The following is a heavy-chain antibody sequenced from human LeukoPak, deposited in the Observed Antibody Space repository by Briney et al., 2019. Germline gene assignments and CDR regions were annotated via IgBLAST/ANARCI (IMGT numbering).Heavy chain of an antibody. CDR3: ARVREYYDSSGYYY. J-gene: IGHJ4*02. CDR2: INHSGST. D-gene: IGHD3-22*01. V-gene: IGHV4-34*01. Sequence: PSETLSLTCAVYGGSFSGYYWSWIRRPPGKGLGWIGEINHSGSTNYNPSLKSRVTISADTSKNQFSLKLSSVTAADTAVYYCARVREYYDSSGYYYWGQGTLVTVSS. CDR1: GGSFSGYY.